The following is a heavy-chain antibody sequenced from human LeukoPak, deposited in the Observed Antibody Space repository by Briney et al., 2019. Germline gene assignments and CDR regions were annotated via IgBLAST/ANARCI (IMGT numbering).Heavy chain of an antibody. Sequence: PSETLSLTCSVSGGSISDYYWTWIRQPPGKGLEWIGYIYPRGNTNYNPSLKSRVTITPDTSKNHVSLKLSSVTAAETAVYYCAVEDGNWFDAWGQGTLVSVSS. V-gene: IGHV4-4*09. CDR2: IYPRGNT. D-gene: IGHD5-24*01. CDR1: GGSISDYY. J-gene: IGHJ5*02. CDR3: AVEDGNWFDA.